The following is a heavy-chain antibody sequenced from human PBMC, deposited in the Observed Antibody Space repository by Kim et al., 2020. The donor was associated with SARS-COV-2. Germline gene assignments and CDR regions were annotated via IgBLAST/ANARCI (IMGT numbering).Heavy chain of an antibody. CDR1: GFIFSTYA. Sequence: GGSLRLSCAASGFIFSTYAMGWVRQAPGKGLEWVSGISGSGGATYYADSVKGRFTISRDNSKNTLYRQMNSLRAEDTAVYYCARDQWLRKAGDYWGQGTLVTVSS. V-gene: IGHV3-23*01. D-gene: IGHD6-19*01. J-gene: IGHJ4*02. CDR2: ISGSGGAT. CDR3: ARDQWLRKAGDY.